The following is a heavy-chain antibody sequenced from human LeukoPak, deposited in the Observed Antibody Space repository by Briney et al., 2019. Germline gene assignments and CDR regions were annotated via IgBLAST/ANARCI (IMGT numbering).Heavy chain of an antibody. CDR1: GGSFSGYY. CDR3: ARERGAYSSSWSWFDP. V-gene: IGHV4-34*01. D-gene: IGHD6-13*01. CDR2: INHSGST. J-gene: IGHJ5*02. Sequence: SETLSLTCAVYGGSFSGYYWSWIRQPPGKVLEWIGEINHSGSTNYNPSLKSRVTISVDTSKNQFSLKLSSVTAADTAVYYCARERGAYSSSWSWFDPWGQGTLVTVSS.